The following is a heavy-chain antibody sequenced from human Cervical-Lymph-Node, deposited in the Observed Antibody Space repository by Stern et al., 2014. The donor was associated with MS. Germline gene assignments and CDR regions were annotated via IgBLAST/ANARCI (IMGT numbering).Heavy chain of an antibody. Sequence: VQLVESGAEVKKPGSSVKVSCQVSGATFSTNGISWVRQSPGQGLEWMGATVPIFERSNYAQRFRGRVTITADESTSTSYMELTSLRSDDTGVYYCAREHHGGNFAAWGQGTLVTVSS. CDR2: TVPIFERS. J-gene: IGHJ5*02. CDR3: AREHHGGNFAA. V-gene: IGHV1-69*01. D-gene: IGHD4-23*01. CDR1: GATFSTNG.